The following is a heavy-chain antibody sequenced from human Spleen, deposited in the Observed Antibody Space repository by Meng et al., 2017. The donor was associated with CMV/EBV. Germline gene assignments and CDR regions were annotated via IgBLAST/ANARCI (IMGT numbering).Heavy chain of an antibody. Sequence: SVKVSCKASGGTFSRYAVSWVRQAPGQGLEWMGGIIPLFGTANYAQNLQGRVTMSKDTSTRTAYMELRSLRSDDTAVYYCARSITIFQIDFWGQGTLVTVSS. CDR3: ARSITIFQIDF. CDR1: GGTFSRYA. CDR2: IIPLFGTA. J-gene: IGHJ4*02. D-gene: IGHD3-3*01. V-gene: IGHV1-69*05.